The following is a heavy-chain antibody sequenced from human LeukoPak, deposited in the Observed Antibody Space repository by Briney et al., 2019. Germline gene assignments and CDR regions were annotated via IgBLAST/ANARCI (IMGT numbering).Heavy chain of an antibody. CDR2: ISGSGDST. J-gene: IGHJ4*02. D-gene: IGHD6-13*01. Sequence: GVSLRLSCAASGFILRTYAMSWVRQAPGKGLEWVSTISGSGDSTYYADSVKGRFTISRDNSKNTLYLQINSLRADDSAVYYCARASSSWYGDCVDYWGQGTLVTVSS. CDR3: ARASSSWYGDCVDY. V-gene: IGHV3-23*01. CDR1: GFILRTYA.